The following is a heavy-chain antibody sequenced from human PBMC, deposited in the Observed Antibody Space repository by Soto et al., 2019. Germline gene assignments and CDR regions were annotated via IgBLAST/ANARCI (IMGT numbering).Heavy chain of an antibody. CDR3: ARRLYYDSSGFEGGGMDV. V-gene: IGHV4-39*01. CDR1: GGSISSSSYY. Sequence: QLQLQESGPGLVKPSETLSLTCTVSGGSISSSSYYWGWIRQPPGKGLEWIGSIYYSASTYYNPSLMSRVTLPVDTSKNQFSLKLSSVTAADTAVYYCARRLYYDSSGFEGGGMDVWGQGTTVTVSS. D-gene: IGHD3-22*01. CDR2: IYYSAST. J-gene: IGHJ6*02.